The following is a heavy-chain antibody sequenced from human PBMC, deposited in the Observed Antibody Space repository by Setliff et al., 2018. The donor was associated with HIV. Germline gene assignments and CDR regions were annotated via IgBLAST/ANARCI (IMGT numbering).Heavy chain of an antibody. CDR1: GFTFSSHW. CDR2: INQDGSEK. CDR3: ARDDSNGNTDAFDI. V-gene: IGHV3-7*03. D-gene: IGHD5-18*01. Sequence: GGSLRLSCAVSGFTFSSHWMVWVRQAPGKGLEWVANINQDGSEKNYVDSVKGRFTISRDNAKNSLFLQMTSLRAEDTAVYYCARDDSNGNTDAFDIWGQGTMVTVSS. J-gene: IGHJ3*02.